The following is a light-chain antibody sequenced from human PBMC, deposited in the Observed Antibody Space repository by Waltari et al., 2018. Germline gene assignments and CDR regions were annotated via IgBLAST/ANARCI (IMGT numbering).Light chain of an antibody. CDR2: DVN. CDR1: ISDIGDYNY. Sequence: QSALTQPASVSGSPGQSITISCTGTISDIGDYNYVSWYQQYPGKAPTLIIFDVNKMSSGDSNRFSGSKSGNTAYLTISGLQAEEEADYYRNSYTFSNTGVFCGGTKLTVL. J-gene: IGLJ3*02. CDR3: NSYTFSNTGV. V-gene: IGLV2-14*01.